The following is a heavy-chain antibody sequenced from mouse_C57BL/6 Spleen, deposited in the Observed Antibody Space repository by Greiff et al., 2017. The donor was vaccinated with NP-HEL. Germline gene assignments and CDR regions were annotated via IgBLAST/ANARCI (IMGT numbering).Heavy chain of an antibody. Sequence: DVQLVESGGGLVKPGGSLKLSCAASGFTFSDYGMHWVRQAPEKGLEWVAYISSGSSTIYYADTVKGRFTISRDNAKNTLFLQMTSLRSEDTAMYYCATPGSSYGFAYWGQGTLVTVSA. D-gene: IGHD1-1*01. J-gene: IGHJ3*01. CDR1: GFTFSDYG. CDR2: ISSGSSTI. V-gene: IGHV5-17*01. CDR3: ATPGSSYGFAY.